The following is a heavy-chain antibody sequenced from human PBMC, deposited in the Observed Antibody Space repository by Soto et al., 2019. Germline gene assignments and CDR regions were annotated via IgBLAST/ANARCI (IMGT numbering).Heavy chain of an antibody. CDR2: IYHTGTV. J-gene: IGHJ5*02. CDR1: GDSLGSYR. V-gene: IGHV4-59*01. Sequence: SETLSLTCIVSGDSLGSYRWNWLRQPPGEGLEWIGYIYHTGTVRYNPSLNSRVTMSVDRSNNHFSLKVDAVTAADTAVYYCARGKYDMWSGYYPPNWFDPWGPGTLVTVSS. CDR3: ARGKYDMWSGYYPPNWFDP. D-gene: IGHD3-3*01.